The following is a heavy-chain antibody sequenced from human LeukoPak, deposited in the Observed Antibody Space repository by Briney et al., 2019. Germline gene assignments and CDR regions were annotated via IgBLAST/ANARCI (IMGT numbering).Heavy chain of an antibody. Sequence: GGSLRFSCAASGFTFSSYAMSWVRQAPGKGLEWVSAISGSGGSTYYADSVKGRFTISRDNSKNTLYLQMNSLRAEDTAVYYCAKDAGQWLVLGYFQHWGQGTLVTVSS. CDR3: AKDAGQWLVLGYFQH. J-gene: IGHJ1*01. CDR1: GFTFSSYA. CDR2: ISGSGGST. V-gene: IGHV3-23*01. D-gene: IGHD6-19*01.